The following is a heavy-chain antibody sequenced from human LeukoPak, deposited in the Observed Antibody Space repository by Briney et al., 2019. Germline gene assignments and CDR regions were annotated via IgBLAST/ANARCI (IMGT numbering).Heavy chain of an antibody. CDR2: ISGSGGST. J-gene: IGHJ4*02. Sequence: GGSLRLSCAASGFTFSSYAMSWVRQAPEKGLEWVSAISGSGGSTYYADSVKGRFTISRDNSKNTLYLQMNSLRAEDTAVYYCAKVTNIAAKVPNYFDYWGQGTLVTVSS. CDR1: GFTFSSYA. V-gene: IGHV3-23*01. D-gene: IGHD6-13*01. CDR3: AKVTNIAAKVPNYFDY.